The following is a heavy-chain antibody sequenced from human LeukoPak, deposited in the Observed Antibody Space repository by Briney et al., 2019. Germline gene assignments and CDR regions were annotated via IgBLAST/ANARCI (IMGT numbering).Heavy chain of an antibody. Sequence: SETLSLTCTVSGDSISSSNYYWGWIRQPPGKGLEWIGSIYSGNTYYNPSLKSRVTISVDTSKNQFSLKLSSVTAADTAVYYCARALADIVVVPAATYYYYYMDVWGKGTTVTVSS. J-gene: IGHJ6*03. CDR2: IYSGNT. CDR1: GDSISSSNYY. V-gene: IGHV4-39*07. D-gene: IGHD2-2*01. CDR3: ARALADIVVVPAATYYYYYMDV.